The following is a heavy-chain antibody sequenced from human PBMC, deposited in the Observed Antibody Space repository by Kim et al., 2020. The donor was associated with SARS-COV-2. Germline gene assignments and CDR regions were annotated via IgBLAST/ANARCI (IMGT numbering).Heavy chain of an antibody. Sequence: ASVKVSCKASGYTFTGHYIHWVRQAPGQGLEWMGWINPNNGVTDYAQNFQGRVTITRDTSIRTGYMELSRLRSDDTAVYYCARDRIGDPYGWYFDLWGRGTLVTVSS. D-gene: IGHD3-10*01. CDR2: INPNNGVT. CDR1: GYTFTGHY. CDR3: ARDRIGDPYGWYFDL. J-gene: IGHJ2*01. V-gene: IGHV1-2*02.